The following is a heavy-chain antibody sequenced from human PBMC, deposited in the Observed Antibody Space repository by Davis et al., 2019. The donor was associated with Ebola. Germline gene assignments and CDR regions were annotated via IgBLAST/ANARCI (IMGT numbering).Heavy chain of an antibody. Sequence: ASVKVSCKASGYTFTGYYMHWVRQAPGQGLEWMGWISAYNGNTNYAQKLQGRVTMTTDTSTSTAYMELRSLRSDDTAVYYCARDGAIITQPPPDYWGQGTLVTVSS. J-gene: IGHJ4*02. V-gene: IGHV1-18*04. CDR2: ISAYNGNT. CDR1: GYTFTGYY. D-gene: IGHD4/OR15-4a*01. CDR3: ARDGAIITQPPPDY.